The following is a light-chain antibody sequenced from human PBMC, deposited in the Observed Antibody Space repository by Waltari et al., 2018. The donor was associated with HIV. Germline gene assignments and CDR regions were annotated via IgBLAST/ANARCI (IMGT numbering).Light chain of an antibody. Sequence: QSVLTQTPSLSGTPGQRVTIPCSGGYSNIGRNTVNWYQQFPGTAPRLLIYSNNQRPSGVPDRFSGSKSGTSASLVISELQSQDEADYHCAAWDDSLHGELFGGGTKLTVL. CDR1: YSNIGRNT. CDR2: SNN. CDR3: AAWDDSLHGEL. V-gene: IGLV1-44*01. J-gene: IGLJ2*01.